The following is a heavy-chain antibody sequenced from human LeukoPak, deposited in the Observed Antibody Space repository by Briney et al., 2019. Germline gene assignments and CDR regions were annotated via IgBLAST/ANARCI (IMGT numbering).Heavy chain of an antibody. CDR2: IKSKTDGGTT. Sequence: GSLRLSCTASGFTFTKAWMSWVRQAPGKGLEWVGRIKSKTDGGTTDYAAPVKGRFTISRDDSKNTSYLQMNSLKIDDTAMYYCTTGDYWGQGTLVTVSS. CDR1: GFTFTKAW. V-gene: IGHV3-15*01. CDR3: TTGDY. J-gene: IGHJ4*02.